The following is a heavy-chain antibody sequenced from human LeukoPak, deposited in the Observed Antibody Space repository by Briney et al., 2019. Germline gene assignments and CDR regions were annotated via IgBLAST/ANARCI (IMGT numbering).Heavy chain of an antibody. D-gene: IGHD5-24*01. CDR3: ASAEMAYDAFDI. Sequence: PGESLRLFCAASGFSVSSNYMSWVRQAPGKGLEWVSIIYSGGSTYYADSVKGRFTISRDNSKNTLYLQMNSLRAEDTAVYYCASAEMAYDAFDIWGQGTMVTVSS. CDR2: IYSGGST. V-gene: IGHV3-53*01. J-gene: IGHJ3*02. CDR1: GFSVSSNY.